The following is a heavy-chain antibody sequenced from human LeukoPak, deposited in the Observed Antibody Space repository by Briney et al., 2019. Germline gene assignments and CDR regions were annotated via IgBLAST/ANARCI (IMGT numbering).Heavy chain of an antibody. CDR2: ISTTSNSI. Sequence: GGSLRLSCTASGFSFSNSNMNWVRQAPGKGLEWVSFISTTSNSIYYADSVKGRFTISRDSAKNSLYLQMNSLRAEDTAVYYCARGPYSSNWYVDYWGQGTLVTVAS. J-gene: IGHJ4*02. D-gene: IGHD6-13*01. CDR1: GFSFSNSN. V-gene: IGHV3-48*04. CDR3: ARGPYSSNWYVDY.